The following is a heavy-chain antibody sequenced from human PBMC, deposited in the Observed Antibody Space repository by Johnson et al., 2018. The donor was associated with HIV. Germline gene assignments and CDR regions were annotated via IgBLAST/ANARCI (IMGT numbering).Heavy chain of an antibody. CDR3: AKSAPFYYDSPADAFDI. CDR1: GFTFDDYG. D-gene: IGHD3-22*01. V-gene: IGHV3-20*04. J-gene: IGHJ3*02. Sequence: MQLVESGGGVVRPGGSLRLYCAASGFTFDDYGLSWVRQAPGKGLEWVSGMNWNGGSTGYADSVKGRCTISRDNAKNSLYLQMNSLRAEDTAVYYCAKSAPFYYDSPADAFDIWGQGTMVTVSS. CDR2: MNWNGGST.